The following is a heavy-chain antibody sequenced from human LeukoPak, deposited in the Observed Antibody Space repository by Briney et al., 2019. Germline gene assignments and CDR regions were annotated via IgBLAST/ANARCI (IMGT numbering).Heavy chain of an antibody. CDR2: ISSSSTI. Sequence: HSGGSLRLSCAASGFTFSSYSMNWVRQAPGKGLECISYISSSSTIYYADSVKGRFTISRDNAKNSLYRQMNSLRAEDTAVYYCARDRQQLVLGYFDYWGQGTLVTVSS. V-gene: IGHV3-48*01. J-gene: IGHJ4*02. CDR1: GFTFSSYS. D-gene: IGHD6-6*01. CDR3: ARDRQQLVLGYFDY.